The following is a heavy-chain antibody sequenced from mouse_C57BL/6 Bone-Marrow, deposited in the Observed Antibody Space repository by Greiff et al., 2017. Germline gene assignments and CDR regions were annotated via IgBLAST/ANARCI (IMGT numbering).Heavy chain of an antibody. CDR3: ARWAATLVELYWCFDV. CDR1: GYAFSSSW. CDR2: IYPGDGRT. J-gene: IGHJ1*03. D-gene: IGHD1-1*01. V-gene: IGHV1-82*01. Sequence: VQLQQSGPELVKPGASVKISCKASGYAFSSSWINWVKQRPGKGLEWIGGIYPGDGRTNYNEKFKGKAILTVDNSSSTAYMQLSSLTSEDSAVYCWARWAATLVELYWCFDVWGTGTTLTVSS.